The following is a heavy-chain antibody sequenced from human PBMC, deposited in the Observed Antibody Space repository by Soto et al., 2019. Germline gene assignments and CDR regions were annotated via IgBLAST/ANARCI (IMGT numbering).Heavy chain of an antibody. D-gene: IGHD3-9*01. CDR2: SIPILGIA. CDR1: GGTFSSYT. J-gene: IGHJ4*02. CDR3: ARGNFDWKHDDY. Sequence: QVQLVQSGAEVKKPGSSVKVSCKASGGTFSSYTISWVRQAPGQGLEWMGRSIPILGIANYAQKFQGRVTITADKSTSTAYMELSSLRSEDTAVYYCARGNFDWKHDDYWGQGTLVTVSS. V-gene: IGHV1-69*02.